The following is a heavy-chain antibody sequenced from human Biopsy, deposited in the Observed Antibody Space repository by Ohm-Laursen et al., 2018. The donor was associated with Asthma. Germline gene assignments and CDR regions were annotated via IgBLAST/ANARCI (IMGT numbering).Heavy chain of an antibody. CDR3: VRGYSGTDRIVYYYSGMEV. Sequence: SSVKVSCKASGDSLGSFINYAISWVRQAPRQGLEWMGGLIPVLGTADYAPMFEGRVTITADESTSTAYLELTSLRFEDTAVYYCVRGYSGTDRIVYYYSGMEVWGQGTTVTVSS. J-gene: IGHJ6*02. CDR1: GDSLGSFINYA. D-gene: IGHD5-12*01. CDR2: LIPVLGTA. V-gene: IGHV1-69*01.